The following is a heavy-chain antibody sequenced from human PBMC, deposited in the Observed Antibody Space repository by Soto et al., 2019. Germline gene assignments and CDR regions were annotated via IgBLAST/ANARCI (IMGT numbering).Heavy chain of an antibody. V-gene: IGHV4-39*01. Sequence: ASETLSLTCSVSGGSIGSVANYWAWIRQAPGKGLEWIGSVYYVGSPFYNPSLKSRVTMSIDTTKNQFSLNLTSVTATDTAVYYCATIIIPGTRHTDFDPTGPGISVTVSS. CDR3: ATIIIPGTRHTDFDP. CDR2: VYYVGSP. J-gene: IGHJ5*02. CDR1: GGSIGSVANY.